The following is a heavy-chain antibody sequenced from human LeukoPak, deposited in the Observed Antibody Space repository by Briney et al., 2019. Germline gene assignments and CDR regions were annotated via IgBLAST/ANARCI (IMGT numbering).Heavy chain of an antibody. V-gene: IGHV2-5*02. CDR3: AHRRDSSSRYVLHYFDY. CDR2: IYWDDDK. J-gene: IGHJ4*02. CDR1: GFSLSTSGVG. D-gene: IGHD6-13*01. Sequence: SGPTLVNPTQTLTLTCTFSGFSLSTSGVGVGWIRQPPGKALEWLALIYWDDDKRYSPSLKSRLTITKDTSKNQVVLTTTNMDPVDTATYYCAHRRDSSSRYVLHYFDYWGQGTLVTVSS.